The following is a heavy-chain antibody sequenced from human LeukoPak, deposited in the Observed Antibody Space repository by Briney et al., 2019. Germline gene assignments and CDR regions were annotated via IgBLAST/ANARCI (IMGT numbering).Heavy chain of an antibody. D-gene: IGHD1-14*01. J-gene: IGHJ6*02. V-gene: IGHV1-3*01. CDR3: AGPRYPNYYGMDV. Sequence: KFQGRVTITRDTSASTAYMELSSLRSEDTAVYYCAGPRYPNYYGMDVWGQGTTVTVSS.